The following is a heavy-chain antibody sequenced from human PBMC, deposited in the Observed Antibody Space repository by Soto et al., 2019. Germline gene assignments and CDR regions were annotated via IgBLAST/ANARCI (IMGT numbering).Heavy chain of an antibody. CDR3: AKKVNSGSGSQYFDY. CDR1: GFTVTSNG. D-gene: IGHD3-10*01. Sequence: RRLSCGVSGFTVTSNGVSWVRQAPGKGLEWVSAISPNGQGIWYADSVKGRFTISRDISGNTVFLQMDSLRAEDTAVYYCAKKVNSGSGSQYFDYWGKGALVTVS. V-gene: IGHV3-23*01. J-gene: IGHJ4*02. CDR2: ISPNGQGI.